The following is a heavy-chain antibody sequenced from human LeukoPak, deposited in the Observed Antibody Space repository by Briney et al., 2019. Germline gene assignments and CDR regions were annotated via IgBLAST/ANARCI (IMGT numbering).Heavy chain of an antibody. Sequence: PGGSLRLSCAASGFTFSSYVMSWVRQAPGKGLEWVSSISRSGSSTYYTDSVKGRFTISRDNAKNSLYLQMNSLRAEDTAVYYCARQKTPWNKFDPWGQGTLVTVSS. V-gene: IGHV3-21*01. D-gene: IGHD1/OR15-1a*01. J-gene: IGHJ5*02. CDR2: ISRSGSST. CDR1: GFTFSSYV. CDR3: ARQKTPWNKFDP.